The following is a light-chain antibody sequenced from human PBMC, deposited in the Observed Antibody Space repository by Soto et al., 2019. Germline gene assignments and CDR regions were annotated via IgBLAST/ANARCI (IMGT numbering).Light chain of an antibody. Sequence: QSALTQPRSVSGSPGQSVTISCTGTSSDVGGYNYVSWYQQHPGKAPKVMIYDVSERPSGVPDRFSGSKSGNTASLTISGLQAEDEADYYCGSYAGSPRYVFGTGTQLTVL. CDR1: SSDVGGYNY. CDR3: GSYAGSPRYV. V-gene: IGLV2-11*01. CDR2: DVS. J-gene: IGLJ1*01.